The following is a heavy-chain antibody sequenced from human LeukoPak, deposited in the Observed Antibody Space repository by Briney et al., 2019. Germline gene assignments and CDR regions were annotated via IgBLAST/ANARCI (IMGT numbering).Heavy chain of an antibody. Sequence: PSETLSLTCTVSGGSISSSSYYWGWIRQPPGKGLEWIGSIYYSGSTYYNPSLKSRVTISVDTSKNQFSLKLSSVTAADTAVYYCARLVAQQLVPYYFDYWGQGTLVTVSS. V-gene: IGHV4-39*01. CDR3: ARLVAQQLVPYYFDY. J-gene: IGHJ4*02. D-gene: IGHD6-13*01. CDR1: GGSISSSSYY. CDR2: IYYSGST.